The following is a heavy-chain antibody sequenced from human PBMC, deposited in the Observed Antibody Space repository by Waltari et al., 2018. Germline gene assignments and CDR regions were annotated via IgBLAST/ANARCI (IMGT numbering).Heavy chain of an antibody. CDR2: IHISGNT. Sequence: QVQLQESGPGLVKPSETLSLTCTVSGGSINSYYWTWIRQPAGKGLEWIGRIHISGNTNYNPSLKSRVTMSLDTSTNQFSLKLSSVTAADTAVYYCARTSRDTSGPNNAYDIWGLGTVVTVSS. CDR1: GGSINSYY. V-gene: IGHV4-4*07. J-gene: IGHJ3*02. D-gene: IGHD3-22*01. CDR3: ARTSRDTSGPNNAYDI.